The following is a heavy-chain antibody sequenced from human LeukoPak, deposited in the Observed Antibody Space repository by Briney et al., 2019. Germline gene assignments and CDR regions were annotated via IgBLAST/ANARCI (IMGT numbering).Heavy chain of an antibody. CDR1: GFTFSSYS. CDR2: ISSSSSYI. CDR3: ARDLLPDDAFDI. Sequence: GGSLRLSCPASGFTFSSYSMNWVRQAPGKGLEWVSSISSSSSYIYYADSVKGRFTISRDNAKNSLYLQMNSLRAEDTAVYYCARDLLPDDAFDIWGQGTMVTVST. V-gene: IGHV3-21*01. J-gene: IGHJ3*02.